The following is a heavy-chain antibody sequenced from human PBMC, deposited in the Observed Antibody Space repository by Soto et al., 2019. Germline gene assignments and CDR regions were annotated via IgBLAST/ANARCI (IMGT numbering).Heavy chain of an antibody. CDR2: IYYSGST. D-gene: IGHD2-2*01. V-gene: IGHV4-39*01. Sequence: SETLSLTCTVSGGSISSSSYYWGWICQPPGKGLEWIGSIYYSGSTYYNPSLKSRVTISVDTSKNQFSLKLSSVTAADTAVYYCAAPTRVVVPAAMLYYYYMDVWGKGTTVTVSS. J-gene: IGHJ6*03. CDR3: AAPTRVVVPAAMLYYYYMDV. CDR1: GGSISSSSYY.